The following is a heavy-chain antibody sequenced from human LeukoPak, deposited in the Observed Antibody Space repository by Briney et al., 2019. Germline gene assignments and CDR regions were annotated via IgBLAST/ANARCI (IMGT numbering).Heavy chain of an antibody. J-gene: IGHJ4*02. V-gene: IGHV4-34*01. CDR3: ARGRMGATYFDY. CDR1: GGSFSGYY. D-gene: IGHD1-26*01. CDR2: INHSGST. Sequence: PSETLSLTCAVYGGSFSGYYWSWIRQPPGKGREWMGEINHSGSTNYNPSLKSRVTISVDTSKNHFSLKLSSVTAADTAVYYCARGRMGATYFDYWGQGTLVTVSS.